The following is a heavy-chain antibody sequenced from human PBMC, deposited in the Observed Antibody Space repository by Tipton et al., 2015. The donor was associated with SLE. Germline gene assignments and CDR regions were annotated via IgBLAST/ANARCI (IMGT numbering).Heavy chain of an antibody. CDR3: ARKWDI. Sequence: TLSLTCTVSGGSFSDDYWSWVRQSPGKGLEYIGEINQSGSTFYNPSLKSRVTLSLETSKNQFSPRLNSVTAADTAVYYCARKWDIWGQGTMVTVSS. CDR2: INQSGST. J-gene: IGHJ3*02. CDR1: GGSFSDDY. V-gene: IGHV4-34*01. D-gene: IGHD2-8*01.